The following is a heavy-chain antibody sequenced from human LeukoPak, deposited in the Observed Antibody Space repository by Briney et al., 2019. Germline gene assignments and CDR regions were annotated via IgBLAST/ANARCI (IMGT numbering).Heavy chain of an antibody. J-gene: IGHJ4*02. CDR3: ARAGYYYGSATSPFDY. V-gene: IGHV4-31*11. D-gene: IGHD3-10*01. CDR2: ISYSGTT. Sequence: SETLSLTCAVSGVSISSSGYYWSWVRQYPGKGLEYIGFISYSGTTSYNPSLKSRVTISLDTSESQFSLTLTSVTAADTAVYFCARAGYYYGSATSPFDYWGRGTLVTVSS. CDR1: GVSISSSGYY.